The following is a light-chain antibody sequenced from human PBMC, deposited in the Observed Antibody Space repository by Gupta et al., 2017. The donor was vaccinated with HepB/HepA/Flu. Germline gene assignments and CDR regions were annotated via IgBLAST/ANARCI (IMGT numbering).Light chain of an antibody. CDR2: EVS. Sequence: QSALTQPPSASGSAGQSVTLSCTGTSSDVGAYNYVSWYQQHPGKAPKLMIYEVSKRPSGVPDRFSGSKSGNTASLTVSGLQAEDEADYYGSSYAGSNNWVFGGGTKLTVL. CDR1: SSDVGAYNY. J-gene: IGLJ3*02. V-gene: IGLV2-8*01. CDR3: SSYAGSNNWV.